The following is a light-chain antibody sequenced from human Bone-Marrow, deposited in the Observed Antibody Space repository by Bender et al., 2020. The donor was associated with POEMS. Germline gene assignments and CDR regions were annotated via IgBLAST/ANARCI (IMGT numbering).Light chain of an antibody. CDR1: SSDVGSYNL. V-gene: IGLV2-14*02. Sequence: QSALTQPASVSGSPGQSITISCTGTSSDVGSYNLVSWYQQHPGKAPKLMIYEVSKRPSGVPDRFSGSKSGNTASLTVSGLQAGDESDYYCSSYAGTNTVVFGGGTRLTVL. J-gene: IGLJ2*01. CDR2: EVS. CDR3: SSYAGTNTVV.